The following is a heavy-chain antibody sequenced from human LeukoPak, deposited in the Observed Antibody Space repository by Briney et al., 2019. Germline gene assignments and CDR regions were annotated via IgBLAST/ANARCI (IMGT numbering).Heavy chain of an antibody. V-gene: IGHV3-7*01. Sequence: GGSLRLSCAASGLPFSSYWMSWVRQAPGKGLEWVANIKPDGSEKNYVDSVKGRFTISRDNARNSLFLQMNSLRAEDTAVYYCAREEDNADEYLREDYWGQGTL. CDR2: IKPDGSEK. CDR3: AREEDNADEYLREDY. D-gene: IGHD2/OR15-2a*01. J-gene: IGHJ4*02. CDR1: GLPFSSYW.